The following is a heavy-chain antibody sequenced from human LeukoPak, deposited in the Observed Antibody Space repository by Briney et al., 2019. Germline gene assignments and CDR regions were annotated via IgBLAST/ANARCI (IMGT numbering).Heavy chain of an antibody. J-gene: IGHJ4*02. Sequence: QPGGSLRLFCAASGFTFSSYAMSWVRQAPGKGLEWVSGISGSGGSTYYADSVKGRFTISRDNSKNTLYLQMNSLRAEDTAVYYCAKGTLRYSDLSSLYFDYWGQGTLVTVSS. CDR2: ISGSGGST. CDR1: GFTFSSYA. D-gene: IGHD3-9*01. CDR3: AKGTLRYSDLSSLYFDY. V-gene: IGHV3-23*01.